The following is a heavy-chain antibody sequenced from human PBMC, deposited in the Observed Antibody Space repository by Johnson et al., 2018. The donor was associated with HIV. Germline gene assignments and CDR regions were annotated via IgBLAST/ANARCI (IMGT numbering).Heavy chain of an antibody. CDR2: INWTGGST. CDR1: GFTFDDYG. V-gene: IGHV3-20*04. D-gene: IGHD5-18*01. J-gene: IGHJ3*02. Sequence: VQLVESGGGVVRPGGSLRLSCAASGFTFDDYGMSWVRQAPGKGLEWVSGINWTGGSTGYAASVTGRFTISRDNSKNTLYLQMNSLRPEDTAVYYCARLPSGYSRDAFDIWGQGTMVTVSS. CDR3: ARLPSGYSRDAFDI.